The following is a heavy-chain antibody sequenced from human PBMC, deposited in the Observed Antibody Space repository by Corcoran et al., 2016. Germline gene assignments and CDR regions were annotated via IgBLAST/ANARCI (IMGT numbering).Heavy chain of an antibody. D-gene: IGHD3-3*01. CDR2: INPSSGDT. Sequence: QVQLVQSGAEVKKPGASVKVSCKASGYTFTGYYMHWVRQAPGQGLEWMGWINPSSGDTNYAQKFQGRVTMTRDTSISTAYMELSRLGSADTAVYYCASGTRRQSITIVGGPAFDHGTDVWGQGTTVTVSS. CDR1: GYTFTGYY. CDR3: ASGTRRQSITIVGGPAFDHGTDV. V-gene: IGHV1-2*02. J-gene: IGHJ6*02.